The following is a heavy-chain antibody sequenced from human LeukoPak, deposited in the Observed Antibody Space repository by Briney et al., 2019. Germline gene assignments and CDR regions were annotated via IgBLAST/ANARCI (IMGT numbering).Heavy chain of an antibody. D-gene: IGHD2-2*01. Sequence: KPSETLSLXCTVSGGSISSYYWSWIRQPPGKGLEWIGYIYYSGSTTYNPSLKSRVTISVDTSKNQFSLKLSSVTAADTAVYYCARGLLSCFDYWGQGTLVTVSS. J-gene: IGHJ4*02. CDR1: GGSISSYY. CDR2: IYYSGST. V-gene: IGHV4-59*01. CDR3: ARGLLSCFDY.